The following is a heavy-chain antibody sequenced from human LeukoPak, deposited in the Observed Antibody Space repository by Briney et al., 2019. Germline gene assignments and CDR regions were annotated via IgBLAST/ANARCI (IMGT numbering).Heavy chain of an antibody. Sequence: ASVKVSCKASGYTFIDYYVHWVRQAPGQGLEWMGYINPNTGGTNFAQKFQGWVTMTRGTSISTAYMELSRLKSDDTAVYYCATDGGTRGAVAGYFDYWGQGTLVTVSS. D-gene: IGHD6-19*01. CDR3: ATDGGTRGAVAGYFDY. V-gene: IGHV1-2*04. CDR1: GYTFIDYY. J-gene: IGHJ4*02. CDR2: INPNTGGT.